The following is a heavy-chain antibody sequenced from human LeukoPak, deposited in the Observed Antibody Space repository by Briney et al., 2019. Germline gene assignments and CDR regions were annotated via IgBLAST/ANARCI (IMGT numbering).Heavy chain of an antibody. D-gene: IGHD4-11*01. Sequence: SETLSLTCAGYGGSFSGYYWSWIRQPPGKGLEWIGEINHSGSTNYNPSLKSRVTISVDTSKNQFSLKLSSVTAADTAVYYCARGTTVKFDYWGQGTLVTVSS. J-gene: IGHJ4*02. V-gene: IGHV4-34*01. CDR2: INHSGST. CDR3: ARGTTVKFDY. CDR1: GGSFSGYY.